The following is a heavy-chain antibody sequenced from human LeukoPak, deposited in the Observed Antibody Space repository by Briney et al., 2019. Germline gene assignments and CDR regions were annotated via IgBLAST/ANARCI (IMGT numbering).Heavy chain of an antibody. Sequence: SETLSLTCTVSGYSISSGYYWGWIRQPPGKGLEWIGSIYHSGSTYYNPSLKSRVTISVDTSKNQFSLKLSSVTTADTAVYYCAKANYYDFWSAVGSSDAPYYYYYMDVWGKGTTVTVSS. J-gene: IGHJ6*03. D-gene: IGHD3-3*01. CDR1: GYSISSGYY. CDR2: IYHSGST. CDR3: AKANYYDFWSAVGSSDAPYYYYYMDV. V-gene: IGHV4-38-2*02.